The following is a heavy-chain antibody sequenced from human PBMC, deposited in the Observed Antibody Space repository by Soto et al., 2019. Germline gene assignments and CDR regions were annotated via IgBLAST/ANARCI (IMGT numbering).Heavy chain of an antibody. CDR3: VRDRTKTLRDWFDP. V-gene: IGHV4-4*07. J-gene: IGHJ5*02. CDR2: IYATGTT. Sequence: PSETLSLTCTVSGGSTSSDNYWSWIRQPPGKGLEWIGRIYATGTTDYNPSLKSRVMMSVDTSKKQFSLKLRSVTAADTAVYYCVRDRTKTLRDWFDPWGQGISVTVSS. CDR1: GGSTSSDNY. D-gene: IGHD1-1*01.